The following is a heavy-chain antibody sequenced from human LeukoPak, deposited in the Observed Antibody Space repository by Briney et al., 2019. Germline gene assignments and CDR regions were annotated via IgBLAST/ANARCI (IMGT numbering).Heavy chain of an antibody. D-gene: IGHD6-13*01. CDR3: ARVRYGSSWD. V-gene: IGHV3-21*01. Sequence: PGGSLRLSCAASGFTFSSYWMHWVRQAPGKGLEWVSLITSSSSYTYYADSVKGRFTSSRDNAKNSLYLQMNSLRAEDTAFYYCARVRYGSSWDWGQGTLVTVSS. J-gene: IGHJ4*02. CDR2: ITSSSSYT. CDR1: GFTFSSYW.